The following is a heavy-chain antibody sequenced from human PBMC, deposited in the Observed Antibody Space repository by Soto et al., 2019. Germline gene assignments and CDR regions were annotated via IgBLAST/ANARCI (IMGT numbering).Heavy chain of an antibody. Sequence: GGSLRLSGADLEFTFSNHGLNGVRQAPGKGLEWVANIKADGSEKYYVDSVKGRFTISSDNAKNSLYLQMNSLRAEDTAVYYCARARGVDSWGQGTLVTVSS. J-gene: IGHJ5*01. CDR1: EFTFSNHG. V-gene: IGHV3-7*03. CDR3: ARARGVDS. CDR2: IKADGSEK. D-gene: IGHD3-16*01.